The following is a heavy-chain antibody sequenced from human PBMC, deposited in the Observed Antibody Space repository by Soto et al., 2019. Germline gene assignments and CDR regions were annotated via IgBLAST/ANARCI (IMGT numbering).Heavy chain of an antibody. V-gene: IGHV1-46*01. Sequence: ASVKVSCKASGYTFTSYYMHLVRQAPGQGLEWMGIINPSGGSTSYAKKIQGRVTMTRDTSTSTAYMELSRLRSEDTAVYYCASDLNRGYSSSLDGMDVWGQGTTVTVSS. D-gene: IGHD5-18*01. CDR3: ASDLNRGYSSSLDGMDV. J-gene: IGHJ6*02. CDR1: GYTFTSYY. CDR2: INPSGGST.